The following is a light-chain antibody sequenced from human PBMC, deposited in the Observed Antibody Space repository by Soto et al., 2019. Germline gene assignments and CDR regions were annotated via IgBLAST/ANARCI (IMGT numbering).Light chain of an antibody. V-gene: IGLV2-14*03. CDR1: TRDGGGYNY. J-gene: IGLJ2*01. CDR2: DVT. CDR3: GSYTSSSTPVL. Sequence: QSALTHPASVSGSPGQSINISCNGTTRDGGGYNYVSWYQQHPGKTPKLRIYDVTNRPSGVSNRFSGSKSGNTAFLTISGLQAEDEGDYYCGSYTSSSTPVLFCGGTNVTVL.